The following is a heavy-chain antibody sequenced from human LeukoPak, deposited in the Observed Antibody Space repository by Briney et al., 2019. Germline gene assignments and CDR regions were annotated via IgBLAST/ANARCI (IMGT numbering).Heavy chain of an antibody. J-gene: IGHJ4*02. D-gene: IGHD2-21*02. V-gene: IGHV1-46*01. CDR3: ARAVVVTGSFDY. Sequence: ASVKVSCKASGYTFTSYYMHWVRQAPGQGLEWMGIINPSGGSTSYAQKFQGRVTMTRDMSTSTVYMELSSLRSEDTAVYYCARAVVVTGSFDYWGQGTLVTASS. CDR1: GYTFTSYY. CDR2: INPSGGST.